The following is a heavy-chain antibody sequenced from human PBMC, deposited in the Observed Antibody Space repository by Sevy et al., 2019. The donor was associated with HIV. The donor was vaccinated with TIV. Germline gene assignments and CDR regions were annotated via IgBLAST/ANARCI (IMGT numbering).Heavy chain of an antibody. J-gene: IGHJ4*02. CDR3: ARGERSGTTTSFDY. V-gene: IGHV3-33*01. CDR1: GFTFSDYG. D-gene: IGHD1-7*01. Sequence: GGSLRLSCAASGFTFSDYGMHWVRQAPGKGLEWVAVIWSDGSNKYYGDSVKGRFTISRDSSKNTLFLQMNSLGVDDTAVYYCARGERSGTTTSFDYWGQGALVTVSS. CDR2: IWSDGSNK.